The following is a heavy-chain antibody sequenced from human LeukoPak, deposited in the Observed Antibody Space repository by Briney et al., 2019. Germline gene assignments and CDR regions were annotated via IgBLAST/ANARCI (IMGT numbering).Heavy chain of an antibody. CDR3: ARGSPPWELLGVWFDP. CDR1: GGSISSSTYY. J-gene: IGHJ5*02. CDR2: IYYSGNT. Sequence: SETLSLTCTVSGGSISSSTYYWGWIRQPPGKGLEWIGSIYYSGNTYYNPSLKSRVTMSVDTSKNQFSLKLSSVTAADTAVYYCARGSPPWELLGVWFDPWGQGTLVTVSS. V-gene: IGHV4-39*07. D-gene: IGHD1-26*01.